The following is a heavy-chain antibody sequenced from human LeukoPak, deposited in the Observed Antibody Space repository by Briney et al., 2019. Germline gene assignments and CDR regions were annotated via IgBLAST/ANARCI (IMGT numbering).Heavy chain of an antibody. V-gene: IGHV1-69*13. D-gene: IGHD3-22*01. J-gene: IGHJ4*02. CDR3: ASRGDYDSSGYYWELDY. CDR1: GGTFSSYT. CDR2: IIPIFGTA. Sequence: EASVKVSCKASGGTFSSYTISWVRQAPGQGLEWMGGIIPIFGTANYAQKFQGRVTITVDESTSTAYMELSSLRSEDTAVYYCASRGDYDSSGYYWELDYWGQGTPVTVSS.